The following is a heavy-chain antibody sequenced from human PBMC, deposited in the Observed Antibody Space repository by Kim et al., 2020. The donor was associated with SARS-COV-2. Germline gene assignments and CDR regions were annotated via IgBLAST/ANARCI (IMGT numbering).Heavy chain of an antibody. J-gene: IGHJ4*02. CDR2: IYYSGST. CDR3: SRELDTSAWYSDF. D-gene: IGHD6-19*01. Sequence: SETLSLTCTVSGASISSSGYYWGWVRQPPGKGLEWIGSIYYSGSTYVNPSLKSRLTISVDTSKNQFYLNLSSMTAADTAVYYCSRELDTSAWYSDFWGQGILVTVSP. CDR1: GASISSSGYY. V-gene: IGHV4-39*07.